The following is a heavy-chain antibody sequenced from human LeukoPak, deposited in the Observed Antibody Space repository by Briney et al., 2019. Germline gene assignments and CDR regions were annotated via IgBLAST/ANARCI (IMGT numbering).Heavy chain of an antibody. V-gene: IGHV3-9*03. CDR1: GFTFDDYA. CDR2: ISWNSGSI. D-gene: IGHD6-13*01. CDR3: AKDSRPHIAAAGAFDY. Sequence: PGRSLRLSCAASGFTFDDYAMHWVRQAPGKGLDWAPGISWNSGSIGYADSVKGRFTISRDNAKNSLYLQMNSLRAEDMALYNCAKDSRPHIAAAGAFDYWGQGTLVTVSS. J-gene: IGHJ4*02.